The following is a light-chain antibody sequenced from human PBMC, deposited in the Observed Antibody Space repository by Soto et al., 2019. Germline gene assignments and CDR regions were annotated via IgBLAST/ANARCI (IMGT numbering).Light chain of an antibody. Sequence: QSALTQPPSLSAAPGQRITITCSGSSSNIGKNFVSWYQQLPGTAPKLLIYDTTQRLSGIPDRVSGSKSGTSATLGITGLQTGDEADYYCATWDSSLSSYVFGTGTKVTVL. CDR1: SSNIGKNF. CDR3: ATWDSSLSSYV. CDR2: DTT. J-gene: IGLJ1*01. V-gene: IGLV1-51*01.